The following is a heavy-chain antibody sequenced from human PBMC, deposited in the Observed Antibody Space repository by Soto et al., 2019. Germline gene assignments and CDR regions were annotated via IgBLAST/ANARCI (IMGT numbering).Heavy chain of an antibody. CDR2: IYYSGST. D-gene: IGHD3-10*01. J-gene: IGHJ5*02. CDR3: AREGALPITMVRGVNSNWFDP. Sequence: PSETLSLTCTVSGASINSGGYYWSWIRQHPGKGLEWIGYIYYSGSTYYNPSLKSRVTISVDTSKNQFSLKLSSVTAADTAVYYCAREGALPITMVRGVNSNWFDPWGQGTLVTVSS. CDR1: GASINSGGYY. V-gene: IGHV4-30-4*08.